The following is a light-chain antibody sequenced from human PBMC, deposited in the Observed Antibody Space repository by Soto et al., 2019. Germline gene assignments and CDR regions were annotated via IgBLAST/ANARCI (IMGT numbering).Light chain of an antibody. V-gene: IGKV3-20*01. Sequence: DIVLTQSPGTLSLSPGESATLSCRASQSVPNNYLAWYQQIPGQAPSLLIYETSTRATGIPDRFSGSAFEADFTLHISGLEPEDFAIYYCQHYASSPVSFGGGTKVEVK. CDR2: ETS. J-gene: IGKJ4*01. CDR3: QHYASSPVS. CDR1: QSVPNNY.